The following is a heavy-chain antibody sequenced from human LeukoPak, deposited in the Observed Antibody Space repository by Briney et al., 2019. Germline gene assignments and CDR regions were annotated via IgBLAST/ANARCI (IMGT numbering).Heavy chain of an antibody. CDR1: GGSFSGYY. CDR2: IFYSGST. Sequence: SETLSLTCAVYGGSFSGYYWDWIRQTPGKGLEWVGSIFYSGSTSYNPSLKSRLTISVDTSKDQFSLRLSSVTAADTAVYYCATQILLCHYYWGQGTLVTVSS. CDR3: ATQILLCHYY. D-gene: IGHD2-15*01. J-gene: IGHJ4*02. V-gene: IGHV4-34*12.